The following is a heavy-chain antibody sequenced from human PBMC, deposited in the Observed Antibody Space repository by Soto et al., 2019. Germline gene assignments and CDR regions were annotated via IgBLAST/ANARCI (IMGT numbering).Heavy chain of an antibody. CDR1: GDSFTSYW. D-gene: IGHD3-22*01. CDR2: IYPGDSDT. J-gene: IGHJ3*02. CDR3: ARPFDSSGYYPRVIASDI. Sequence: PGESLKISCKGSGDSFTSYWIGWVRQMPGKGLEWMGIIYPGDSDTRYSPSFQGQVTISADKSISTAYLQWSSLKASDTAMYYCARPFDSSGYYPRVIASDIWHHATLVTV. V-gene: IGHV5-51*01.